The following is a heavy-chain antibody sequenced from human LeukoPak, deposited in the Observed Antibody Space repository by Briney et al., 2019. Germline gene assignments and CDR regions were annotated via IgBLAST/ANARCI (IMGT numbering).Heavy chain of an antibody. D-gene: IGHD2-21*02. CDR2: IYYSGST. CDR3: ARAVGGDRHYFDY. CDR1: GGSISSSSYY. J-gene: IGHJ4*02. V-gene: IGHV4-39*07. Sequence: SETLSLTCTVSGGSISSSSYYWGWIRQPPGTGLEWIGSIYYSGSTYYNPSLKSRVTISVDTSKNQLSLKLSSVTAADTAVYYCARAVGGDRHYFDYWGQGTLVTVSS.